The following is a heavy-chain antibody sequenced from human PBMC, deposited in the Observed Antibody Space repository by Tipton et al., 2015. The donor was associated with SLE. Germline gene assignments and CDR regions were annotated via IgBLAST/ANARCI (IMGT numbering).Heavy chain of an antibody. CDR1: GFTFSSYA. J-gene: IGHJ6*03. D-gene: IGHD7-27*01. CDR3: ARDTGEVGYYYYMDV. Sequence: RSLRLSCAASGFTFSSYAMHWVRQAPGKGLEWVAVISYDGSNKYYADSVKGRFTISRDNSKNTLYLQMNSLRAEDTAVYYCARDTGEVGYYYYMDVWGKGTTVTVSS. CDR2: ISYDGSNK. V-gene: IGHV3-30-3*01.